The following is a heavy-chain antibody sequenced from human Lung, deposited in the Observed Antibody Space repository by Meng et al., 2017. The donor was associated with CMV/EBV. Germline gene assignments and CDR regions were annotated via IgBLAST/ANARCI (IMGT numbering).Heavy chain of an antibody. V-gene: IGHV4-4*02. Sequence: QVQFAESVPALVKPLWTLCLTCAVPGDSITNHNWWAWVRQPPGKGLEWIGEIPHRGSSAYNPSLKSRVSMSIDKSKNQFSLKLTSVTAADTAVYHCLRRSGGSVWGQGTLVTVSS. CDR2: IPHRGSS. CDR3: LRRSGGSV. CDR1: GDSITNHNW. D-gene: IGHD3-10*01. J-gene: IGHJ1*01.